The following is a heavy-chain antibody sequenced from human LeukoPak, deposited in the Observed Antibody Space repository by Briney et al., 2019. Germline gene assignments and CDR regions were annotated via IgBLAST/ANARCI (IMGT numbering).Heavy chain of an antibody. J-gene: IGHJ4*02. Sequence: GGSLRLSCAASGFTFGSYGMHWVRQAPGKGLEWVAFIRYDGSNKYYADSVKGRITISRDNAKNSLYLQMNSLRAEDTAVYYCARESGSYSASFFDSWGQGTLVSVSS. D-gene: IGHD3-10*01. V-gene: IGHV3-30*02. CDR2: IRYDGSNK. CDR3: ARESGSYSASFFDS. CDR1: GFTFGSYG.